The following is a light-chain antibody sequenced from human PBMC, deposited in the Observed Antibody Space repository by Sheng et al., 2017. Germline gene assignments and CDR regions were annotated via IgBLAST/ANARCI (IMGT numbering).Light chain of an antibody. Sequence: EIVLTQSPGTLSLSPGERATLSCRASLSVTTNYLAWYQQKPGQPPSLLIYGTSNRATGIPDRFIGSGSGTHFTLTITRLEPEDFVVYYCQQYNNWPPLTFGGGTKVEIK. CDR1: LSVTTNY. CDR3: QQYNNWPPLT. V-gene: IGKV3-20*01. CDR2: GTS. J-gene: IGKJ4*01.